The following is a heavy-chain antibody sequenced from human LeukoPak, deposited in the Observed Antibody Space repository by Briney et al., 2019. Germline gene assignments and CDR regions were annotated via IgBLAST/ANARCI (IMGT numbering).Heavy chain of an antibody. CDR3: AKDAQRGFDYSNSLEH. J-gene: IGHJ5*02. D-gene: IGHD4-11*01. Sequence: PGGSLRLSCATSGFTFSHYGMHWVGQAPGKELAWVAGMWNDGSNKYYGDSVKGRFTISRDNSKNSLYLQMNSLTVEDTAVYYCAKDAQRGFDYSNSLEHWGQGTLVTVSS. V-gene: IGHV3-33*06. CDR2: MWNDGSNK. CDR1: GFTFSHYG.